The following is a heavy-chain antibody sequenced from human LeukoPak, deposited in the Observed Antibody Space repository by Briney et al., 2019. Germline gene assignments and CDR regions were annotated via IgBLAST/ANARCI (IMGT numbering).Heavy chain of an antibody. J-gene: IGHJ4*02. CDR3: ARGRPGLASAGIYDF. Sequence: ASVKVSCKASGYTSTSSDINWVRQATGQGLEWMGWMNPNTDKTGYARNFQGRVTMTKNISISTAYMEVSSLTYEDTAIYYCARGRPGLASAGIYDFWGQGTLITVSS. V-gene: IGHV1-8*01. D-gene: IGHD6-13*01. CDR1: GYTSTSSD. CDR2: MNPNTDKT.